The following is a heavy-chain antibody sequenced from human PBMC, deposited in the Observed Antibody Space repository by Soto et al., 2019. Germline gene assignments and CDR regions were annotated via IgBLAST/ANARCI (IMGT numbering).Heavy chain of an antibody. CDR1: SGPDRSHN. V-gene: IGHV4-59*08. D-gene: IGHD4-17*01. J-gene: IGHJ6*02. CDR2: VYHTGDT. Sequence: QVQLQQSGPRLVKPSETLSLTCTVSSGPDRSHNWGWIRQPPGRGLEWICYVYHTGDTAYNPSLRGRVTISADTSTNDISLTLNSVTAADTAVYYCVRQGIDYLHGLVDVWGQGTTVSVSS. CDR3: VRQGIDYLHGLVDV.